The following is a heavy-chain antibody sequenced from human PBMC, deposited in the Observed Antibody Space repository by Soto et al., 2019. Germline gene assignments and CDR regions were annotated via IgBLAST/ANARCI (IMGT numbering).Heavy chain of an antibody. CDR2: IIPIFGTA. V-gene: IGHV1-69*12. CDR1: GGTFSSYA. D-gene: IGHD1-26*01. CDR3: AREAGAKYCCDYGMDV. J-gene: IGHJ6*02. Sequence: QVQLVQSGAEVKKPGSSVKVSCKASGGTFSSYAISWVRQAPGQGLEWMGGIIPIFGTANYAQKFQGRVTITAEESTSTAYMALSSLRSEDTAVYYCAREAGAKYCCDYGMDVWGQGTTVTVSS.